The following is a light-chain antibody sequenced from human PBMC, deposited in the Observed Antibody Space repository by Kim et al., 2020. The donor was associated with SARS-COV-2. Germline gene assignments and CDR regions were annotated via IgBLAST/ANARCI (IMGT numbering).Light chain of an antibody. CDR2: SAS. Sequence: SVGDRVTITWRASQGIGNFLAWYQEKPGKAPKSLIYSASILQSGVPSKFRGSGSGTDFTLTISSLQPEDFATYYCQHYNGFPFTFGGGTKVDIK. J-gene: IGKJ4*01. CDR3: QHYNGFPFT. V-gene: IGKV1-16*02. CDR1: QGIGNF.